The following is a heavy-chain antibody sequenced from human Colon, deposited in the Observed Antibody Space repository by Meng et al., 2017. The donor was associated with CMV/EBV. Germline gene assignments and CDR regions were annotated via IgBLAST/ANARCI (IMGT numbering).Heavy chain of an antibody. CDR1: GDSISSYY. CDR2: IYYSGSP. J-gene: IGHJ4*02. Sequence: GSLRLSCTVSGDSISSYYWTWIRPSPGKGLEFIGHIYYSGSPTYNPSLDSRVTITQDMSKNQFSLKLKSVTAADTAVYYCARDFSSYFDSWGPGILVTVSS. CDR3: ARDFSSYFDS. D-gene: IGHD2-2*01. V-gene: IGHV4-59*01.